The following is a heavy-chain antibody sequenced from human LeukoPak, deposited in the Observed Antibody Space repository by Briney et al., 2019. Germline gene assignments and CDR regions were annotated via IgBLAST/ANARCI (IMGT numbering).Heavy chain of an antibody. V-gene: IGHV3-64*01. CDR3: ARDLSGGGLDY. J-gene: IGHJ4*02. Sequence: GGSLRLSCAASGFTFTSYAMHWVRQAPGKGLEYVSAISNNGVRIYYANPVKGRFSISRDNSKNTLSLQMGSLRAEDMAVYYCARDLSGGGLDYWGQGALVTVSS. CDR1: GFTFTSYA. D-gene: IGHD3-10*01. CDR2: ISNNGVRI.